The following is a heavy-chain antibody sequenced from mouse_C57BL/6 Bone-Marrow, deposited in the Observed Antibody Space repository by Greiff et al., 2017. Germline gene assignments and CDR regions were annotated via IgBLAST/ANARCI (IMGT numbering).Heavy chain of an antibody. D-gene: IGHD6-1*01. V-gene: IGHV5-6*01. CDR1: GFTFSSYG. J-gene: IGHJ4*01. CDR3: ARHLLRNYYAMYY. Sequence: EVQRVESGGDLVKPGGSLKLSCAASGFTFSSYGMSWVRQTPDKRLEWVATISSGGSYTYYPDSVKGRFTISRDNAKNTLYLQMSSLKSEDTAMYYCARHLLRNYYAMYYWGQGTSVTVSS. CDR2: ISSGGSYT.